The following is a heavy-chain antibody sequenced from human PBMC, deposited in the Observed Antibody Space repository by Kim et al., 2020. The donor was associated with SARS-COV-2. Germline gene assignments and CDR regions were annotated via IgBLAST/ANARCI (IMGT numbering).Heavy chain of an antibody. D-gene: IGHD5-12*01. J-gene: IGHJ3*02. Sequence: SETLSLTCTVSGGSISSSSYYWGWIRQPPGKGLEWIGSIYYSGSTYYNPSLKSRVTISVDTSKNQFSLKLSSVTAADTAVYYCARRPGYNFAFDIWGQGTMVTVSS. V-gene: IGHV4-39*01. CDR3: ARRPGYNFAFDI. CDR1: GGSISSSSYY. CDR2: IYYSGST.